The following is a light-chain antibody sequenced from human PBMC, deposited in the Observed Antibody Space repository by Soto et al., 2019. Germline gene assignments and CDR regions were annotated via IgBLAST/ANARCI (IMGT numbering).Light chain of an antibody. CDR3: SAWDASLNAIL. CDR2: NND. J-gene: IGLJ2*01. Sequence: QSVLSQPPSASGTPGQRVTISCSGRSSNIGSNIVNWYQQLPGTAPKLLIYNNDQRPSGVPDRFSGSKSGTSASLAISGLQSEDDADYYCSAWDASLNAILFGGGTKLTVL. CDR1: SSNIGSNI. V-gene: IGLV1-44*01.